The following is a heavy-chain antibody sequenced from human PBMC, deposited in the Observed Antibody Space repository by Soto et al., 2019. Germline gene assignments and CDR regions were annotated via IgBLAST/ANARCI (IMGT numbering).Heavy chain of an antibody. V-gene: IGHV1-69*01. CDR2: IVPLYRTA. CDR3: ARDSGAKLSSS. D-gene: IGHD6-13*01. J-gene: IGHJ4*02. CDR1: GGAFSSYR. Sequence: PGGALRLSCKASGGAFSSYRINWFRQAREQGLEWLGGIVPLYRTADYAQKFQGRVTITADESTRTVYMELSSLKSQDTALYYCARDSGAKLSSSWGQGTLVTVS.